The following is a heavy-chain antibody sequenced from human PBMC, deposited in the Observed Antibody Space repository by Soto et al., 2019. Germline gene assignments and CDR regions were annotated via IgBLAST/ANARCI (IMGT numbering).Heavy chain of an antibody. V-gene: IGHV3-48*01. CDR1: GFTFSSYS. J-gene: IGHJ4*02. Sequence: GGSLRLSCAASGFTFSSYSMNWVRQAPGKGLEWVSYISSSSTIYYADSVKGRFTISRDNAKNSLYLQMNSLRAEDTAVYYCARDLNLGSFDYWGQGTLVTVSS. CDR3: ARDLNLGSFDY. CDR2: ISSSSTI.